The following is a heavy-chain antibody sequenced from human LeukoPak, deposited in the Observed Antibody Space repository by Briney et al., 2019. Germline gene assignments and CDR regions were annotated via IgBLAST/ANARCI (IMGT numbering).Heavy chain of an antibody. CDR3: ARGANMDTAMVY. V-gene: IGHV1-8*01. CDR1: GYTFTSYD. CDR2: MNPNSGNT. D-gene: IGHD5-18*01. Sequence: ASVKVSCKASGYTFTSYDINWVRQATGQGLEWMGWMNPNSGNTDYAQKFQGRVTMTRNTSISTTYMELSSLRSEDTAVYYCARGANMDTAMVYWGQGTLVTVSS. J-gene: IGHJ4*02.